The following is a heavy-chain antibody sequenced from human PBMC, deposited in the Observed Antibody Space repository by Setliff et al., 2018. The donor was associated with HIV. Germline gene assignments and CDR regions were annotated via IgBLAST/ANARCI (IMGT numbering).Heavy chain of an antibody. D-gene: IGHD3-10*01. Sequence: LRLSCAASGFTFSNYGMSWVRQAPGKGLEWVSTISISGASTYYADSVKGRFTISRDSSKNTLSLQMNSLRVEDTAVYYCAKGLRSCSGDNCFYYYAPDHWGQGTLVTVSS. V-gene: IGHV3-23*01. CDR2: ISISGAST. CDR1: GFTFSNYG. CDR3: AKGLRSCSGDNCFYYYAPDH. J-gene: IGHJ5*02.